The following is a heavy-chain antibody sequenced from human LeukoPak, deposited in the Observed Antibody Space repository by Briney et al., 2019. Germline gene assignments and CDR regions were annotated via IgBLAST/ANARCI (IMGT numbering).Heavy chain of an antibody. CDR2: INPNSGGT. D-gene: IGHD3-3*01. CDR1: GYTFTGYY. V-gene: IGHV1-2*06. J-gene: IGHJ5*02. CDR3: ARDYLDYDFWSGYYGNWFDP. Sequence: GASVKVSCKASGYTFTGYYMHWVRQAPGQGLEWMGRINPNSGGTNYAQKFQGRVTMTRDTSISTAHMELSRLRSDDTAVYYCARDYLDYDFWSGYYGNWFDPWGQGTLVTVSS.